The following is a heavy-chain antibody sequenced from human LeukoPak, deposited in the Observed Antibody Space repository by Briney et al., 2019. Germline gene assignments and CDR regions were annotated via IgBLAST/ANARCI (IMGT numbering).Heavy chain of an antibody. CDR1: GFTFSSYW. CDR2: INSNRSTT. CDR3: ASTVPGYSSGWLPGDY. D-gene: IGHD6-19*01. Sequence: GGSLRLSCAASGFTFSSYWMYWVRQAPGKGLVWVSPINSNRSTTSYAGSVKGRFTISRDNAKNTLYLQMNSLRAEDTAVYYCASTVPGYSSGWLPGDYWGQGTLVTVSS. J-gene: IGHJ4*02. V-gene: IGHV3-74*01.